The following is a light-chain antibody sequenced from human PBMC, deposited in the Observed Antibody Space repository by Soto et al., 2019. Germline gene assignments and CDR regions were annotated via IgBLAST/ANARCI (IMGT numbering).Light chain of an antibody. CDR3: QQYNSYRT. Sequence: DIQMTQSPSSLSASVGDRVTITCRASQGIGNFLAWYQQKPGKAPKLLIYKASSLESGVPSRFSGSGSGTEFTLTISSLQPDDFATYYCQQYNSYRTFGQGTKVDIK. CDR1: QGIGNF. CDR2: KAS. V-gene: IGKV1-5*03. J-gene: IGKJ1*01.